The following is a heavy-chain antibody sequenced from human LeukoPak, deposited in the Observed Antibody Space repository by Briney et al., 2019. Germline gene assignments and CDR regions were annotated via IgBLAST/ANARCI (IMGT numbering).Heavy chain of an antibody. J-gene: IGHJ4*02. D-gene: IGHD5-18*01. CDR2: IKQDGSEK. V-gene: IGHV3-7*01. CDR3: VREGSNSPDY. Sequence: GGSLRLSCAASGFTFSDYWMSWVRQAPGKGLEWVANIKQDGSEKNYLDSVKGRFTISRDIAKNSLYLQMNSLRAEDTAVYYCVREGSNSPDYWGQGTLVTASS. CDR1: GFTFSDYW.